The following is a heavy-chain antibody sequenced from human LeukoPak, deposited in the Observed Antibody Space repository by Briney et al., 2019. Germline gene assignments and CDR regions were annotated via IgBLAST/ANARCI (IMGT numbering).Heavy chain of an antibody. CDR1: GGSISSYY. V-gene: IGHV4-59*01. D-gene: IGHD2-2*01. CDR3: ARDRGCSSTSCSDAFDI. CDR2: IYYSGST. J-gene: IGHJ3*02. Sequence: KPSETLSLTCTVSGGSISSYYWSWIRQPPRKGLEWIGYIYYSGSTNYNPSLKSRVTISVDTSKNQFSLKLSSVTAADTAVYYCARDRGCSSTSCSDAFDIWGQGTMVTVSS.